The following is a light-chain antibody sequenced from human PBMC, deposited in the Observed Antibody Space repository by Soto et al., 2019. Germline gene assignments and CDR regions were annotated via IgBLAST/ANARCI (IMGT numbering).Light chain of an antibody. CDR3: QQYNSYSLT. CDR2: DAS. CDR1: QSISSW. V-gene: IGKV1-5*01. J-gene: IGKJ1*01. Sequence: DIQMTQSPSTLSASVGDRVTITFRASQSISSWLAWYQQKTGKPPKILIYDASSLESGVPSRFRGSGSGTEFTLTISRLQPDDFSTYYCQQYNSYSLTFGQGTKVDIK.